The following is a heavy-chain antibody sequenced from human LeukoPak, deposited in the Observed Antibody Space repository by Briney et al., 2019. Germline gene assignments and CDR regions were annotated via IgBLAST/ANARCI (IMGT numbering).Heavy chain of an antibody. V-gene: IGHV1-18*04. D-gene: IGHD3-10*01. J-gene: IGHJ6*02. Sequence: GASAKVSCEASGYTLTKYGISWVRQAPGQGPEWMGWISVYNGNTNYAQKFQGRVTMTTDTSTSTAYMELRDLKSDDTAVYYCGRDYYYGTSAPYNFGIDVWGQGTTVTVSS. CDR1: GYTLTKYG. CDR3: GRDYYYGTSAPYNFGIDV. CDR2: ISVYNGNT.